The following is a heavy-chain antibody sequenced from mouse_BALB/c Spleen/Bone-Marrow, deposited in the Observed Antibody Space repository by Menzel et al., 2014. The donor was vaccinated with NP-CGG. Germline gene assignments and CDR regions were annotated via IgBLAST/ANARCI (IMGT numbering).Heavy chain of an antibody. V-gene: IGHV1-69*02. CDR2: IFPSETYT. J-gene: IGHJ2*01. CDR3: TRDNWDY. D-gene: IGHD4-1*01. CDR1: GYTFTSYW. Sequence: QVQLQQSGAELVRPGASVKLSCKASGYTFTSYWINWEKQRPGQGLEGIGNIFPSETYTNYNQKFKDKATLTVDKSSSTAYMQLSSPTSEVSAVYYCTRDNWDYLGQGTTLTVSS.